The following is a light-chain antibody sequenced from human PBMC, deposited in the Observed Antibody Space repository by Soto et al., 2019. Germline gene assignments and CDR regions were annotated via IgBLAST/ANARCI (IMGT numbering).Light chain of an antibody. Sequence: ATLSVSPGERATLSCRASQSVSSNLAWYQQKPGQAPRLLIYGASTRATGIPARFSGSGSGTEFTLTISSLQPEDFATYYCQQSYSTPHTFGQGTKVDIK. CDR3: QQSYSTPHT. V-gene: IGKV3-15*01. J-gene: IGKJ1*01. CDR2: GAS. CDR1: QSVSSN.